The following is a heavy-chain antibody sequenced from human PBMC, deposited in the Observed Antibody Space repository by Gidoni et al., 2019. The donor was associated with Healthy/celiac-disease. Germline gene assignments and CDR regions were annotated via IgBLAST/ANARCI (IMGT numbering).Heavy chain of an antibody. V-gene: IGHV1-69*02. D-gene: IGHD6-13*01. CDR1: GGTFSSYT. CDR2: IIPILGIA. CDR3: ARSPGAAPGPYYFDY. J-gene: IGHJ4*02. Sequence: SCKASGGTFSSYTISWVRQAPGQGLEWMGRIIPILGIANYAQKFQGRVTITADKSTSTAYMELSSLRSEDTAVYYCARSPGAAPGPYYFDYWGQGTLVTVSS.